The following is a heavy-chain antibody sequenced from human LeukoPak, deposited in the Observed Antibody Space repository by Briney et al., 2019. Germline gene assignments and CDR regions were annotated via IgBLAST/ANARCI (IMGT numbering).Heavy chain of an antibody. V-gene: IGHV1-69*01. D-gene: IGHD5-18*01. J-gene: IGHJ5*02. CDR2: IIPIFGTA. Sequence: GASVTVSCKASGGTFSSYAISWVRQAPGQGLEWMGGIIPIFGTANYAQKFQGRVTITADESTSTAYMELRSLRSDDTAVYYCARTSPLYSYNWFDPWGQGTLVTVSS. CDR1: GGTFSSYA. CDR3: ARTSPLYSYNWFDP.